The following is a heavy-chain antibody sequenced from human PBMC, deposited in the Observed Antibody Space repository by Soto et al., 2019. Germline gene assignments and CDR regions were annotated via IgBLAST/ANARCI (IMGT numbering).Heavy chain of an antibody. CDR3: AGHAIGYSGYDSAY. V-gene: IGHV4-39*01. D-gene: IGHD5-12*01. CDR1: EGNSVDIGGY. J-gene: IGHJ4*02. CDR2: IHYSGST. Sequence: LEPLRLRKTVSEGNSVDIGGYWILNHKPPGKGLEWIGSIHYSGSTYYNPSLKSRVTISVDTSKNQLSLKLSSVTAADTAVYYCAGHAIGYSGYDSAYWGQGTLVIVSS.